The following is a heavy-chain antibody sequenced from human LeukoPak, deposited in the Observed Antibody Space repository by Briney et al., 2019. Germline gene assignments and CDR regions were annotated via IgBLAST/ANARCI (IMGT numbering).Heavy chain of an antibody. Sequence: GASVKVSCKASGYTFTSYGISWVPQAPGQGLERMGWISAYNGNTDYAQKLQGRVTMTTDTSTRTAYMELRSLRSDDTAVYYCARDSYSGSYQPEIVPLAWGQGTLVTVSS. CDR3: ARDSYSGSYQPEIVPLA. V-gene: IGHV1-18*01. J-gene: IGHJ4*02. D-gene: IGHD1-26*01. CDR1: GYTFTSYG. CDR2: ISAYNGNT.